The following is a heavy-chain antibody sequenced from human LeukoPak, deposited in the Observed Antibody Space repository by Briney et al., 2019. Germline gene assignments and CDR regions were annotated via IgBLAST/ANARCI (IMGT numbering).Heavy chain of an antibody. CDR1: GLTVSSNS. J-gene: IGHJ4*02. V-gene: IGHV3-53*01. Sequence: PGGSLRLSCAASGLTVSSNSMSWVRQAPGKGLEWVSFIYSGGSTYYADSVKGRFTISRDNARNLLSLQMNSLRAEDTAVYYCARGDPIYDFWSGGDYWGQGSLVTVSS. CDR3: ARGDPIYDFWSGGDY. D-gene: IGHD3-3*01. CDR2: IYSGGST.